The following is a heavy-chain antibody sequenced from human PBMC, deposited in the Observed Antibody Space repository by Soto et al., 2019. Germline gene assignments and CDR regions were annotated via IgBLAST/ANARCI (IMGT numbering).Heavy chain of an antibody. CDR2: IKHKVDGYTT. Sequence: EVQLVESGGGLVQPGGSLRLSCVASGFTFRDHYMEWVRQAPGQGLEWVGRIKHKVDGYTTEYAASVEGRFSISRDDSDNLLYLHLNTLTTEDTAVHYGARLWDWCFDAWGQGTLVTVSS. D-gene: IGHD2-8*02. J-gene: IGHJ5*02. CDR3: ARLWDWCFDA. V-gene: IGHV3-72*01. CDR1: GFTFRDHY.